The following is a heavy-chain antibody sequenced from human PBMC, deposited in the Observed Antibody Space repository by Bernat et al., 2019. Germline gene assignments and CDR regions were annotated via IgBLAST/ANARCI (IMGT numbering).Heavy chain of an antibody. CDR2: IYSGGST. D-gene: IGHD4-11*01. CDR1: GFTFSSNY. CDR3: ARHSNYGLEFYFDY. V-gene: IGHV3-66*02. J-gene: IGHJ4*02. Sequence: EVQLVESGGGLVQPGGSLRLSCAASGFTFSSNYMSWVRQAPGKGLDWVSVIYSGGSTYYADSVKGRFTISRDNSKNTLYLQMNSLRAEDTAVYYCARHSNYGLEFYFDYWGQGTLVTVSS.